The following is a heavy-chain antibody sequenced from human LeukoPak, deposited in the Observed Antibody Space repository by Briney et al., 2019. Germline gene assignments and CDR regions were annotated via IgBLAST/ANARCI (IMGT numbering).Heavy chain of an antibody. CDR1: GGTFSSYA. Sequence: SVKVSCKASGGTFSSYAINWVRQAPGQGLEWMGGIIPIFGTANYAQKFQGRVTITADKSTSTAYMELSSLRSEDTAVYYCAGTLYCTNGVCYSETYYFDYWGQGTLVTVSS. D-gene: IGHD2-8*01. V-gene: IGHV1-69*06. CDR2: IIPIFGTA. CDR3: AGTLYCTNGVCYSETYYFDY. J-gene: IGHJ4*02.